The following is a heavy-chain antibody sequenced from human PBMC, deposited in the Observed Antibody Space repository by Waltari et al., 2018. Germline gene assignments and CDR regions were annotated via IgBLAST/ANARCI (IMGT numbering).Heavy chain of an antibody. D-gene: IGHD3-22*01. Sequence: LVQSGAEVKKPGASVKVSCKASGYTFTGYAILWVRQAPGQGLEWMGRINPKNGDTHYAQKCQGRVARTTDTATNTAFMELHSLRSDDTAVYYCLRDSSGSHFDYWGQGTLVTVSS. V-gene: IGHV1-2*02. CDR1: GYTFTGYA. J-gene: IGHJ4*02. CDR3: LRDSSGSHFDY. CDR2: INPKNGDT.